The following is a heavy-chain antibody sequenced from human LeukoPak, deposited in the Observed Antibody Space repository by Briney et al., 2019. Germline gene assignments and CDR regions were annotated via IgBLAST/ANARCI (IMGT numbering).Heavy chain of an antibody. V-gene: IGHV3-21*01. CDR1: ELTLSSNY. CDR2: ISSSSSYI. Sequence: KAGGSLRLSCAASELTLSSNYMSWIRQAPGKGLEWVSAISSSSSYIYYADSVKGRFTISRDNAKKSLYLQMNSLRAEDTAVYYCARDLGGYGDYGTNFDYWGQGTLVTVSS. D-gene: IGHD4-17*01. CDR3: ARDLGGYGDYGTNFDY. J-gene: IGHJ4*02.